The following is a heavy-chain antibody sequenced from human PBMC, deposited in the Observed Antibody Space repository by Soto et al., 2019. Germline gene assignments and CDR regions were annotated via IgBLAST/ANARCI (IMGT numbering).Heavy chain of an antibody. CDR3: AKDLSIAARPVFDY. CDR2: ISGSGGST. D-gene: IGHD6-6*01. V-gene: IGHV3-23*01. CDR1: GFAFRSYA. J-gene: IGHJ4*02. Sequence: PGGSLRLSCAASGFAFRSYAMIWVRQAPGKGLEWVSVISGSGGSTYYADSVKGRFTISRDNSKNTLYLQMNSLRAEDTAVYYCAKDLSIAARPVFDYWGQGTLVTVSS.